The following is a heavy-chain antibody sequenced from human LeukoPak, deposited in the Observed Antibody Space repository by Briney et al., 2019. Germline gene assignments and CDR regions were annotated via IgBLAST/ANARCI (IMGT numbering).Heavy chain of an antibody. D-gene: IGHD6-25*01. V-gene: IGHV4-4*07. CDR1: GGSISTFY. J-gene: IGHJ5*02. CDR3: AREGGDPRWLDH. Sequence: SETLSLTCTVSGGSISTFYWTWIRQPAGKGLEWIGRINNSGSTNYNPSLRSRVSMSVDRSKNQFSVTLSSVTAADTAVYFCAREGGDPRWLDHWGQGTLVTVSS. CDR2: INNSGST.